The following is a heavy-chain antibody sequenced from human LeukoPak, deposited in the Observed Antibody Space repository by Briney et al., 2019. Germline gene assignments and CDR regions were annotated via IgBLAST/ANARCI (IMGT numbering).Heavy chain of an antibody. CDR1: GFSLSTFW. Sequence: GSLRLSCAASGFSLSTFWMAWVRQAPGKGLEWVANIKEDESAKHQADSVKGRFTIFRDNAQNSVYLQMSSLRGEDTAVYYCARDVGGSLDYWGQGTLVTVSS. D-gene: IGHD1-26*01. CDR2: IKEDESAK. V-gene: IGHV3-7*01. J-gene: IGHJ4*02. CDR3: ARDVGGSLDY.